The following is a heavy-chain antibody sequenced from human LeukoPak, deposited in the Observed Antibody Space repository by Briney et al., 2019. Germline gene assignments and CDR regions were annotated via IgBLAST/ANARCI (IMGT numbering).Heavy chain of an antibody. D-gene: IGHD1-1*01. CDR1: GGSISSYY. CDR2: IYYSGST. J-gene: IGHJ3*02. CDR3: ARVEERRDAFDI. V-gene: IGHV4-59*01. Sequence: PSETLSLTCTVSGGSISSYYWSWIRQPPGKGLEWIGYIYYSGSTNYNPSLKSRVTISVDTSKNQFSLKLGSVTAADTAVYYCARVEERRDAFDIWGQGTMVTVSS.